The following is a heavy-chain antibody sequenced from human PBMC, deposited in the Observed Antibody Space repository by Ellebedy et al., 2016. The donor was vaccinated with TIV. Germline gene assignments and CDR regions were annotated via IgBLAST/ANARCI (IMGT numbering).Heavy chain of an antibody. CDR2: INHSGST. J-gene: IGHJ6*02. V-gene: IGHV4-34*01. CDR1: GGSFSGYY. CDR3: ARGGYYGSGSYRGYYYYGMDV. Sequence: SETLSLXXAVYGGSFSGYYWSWIRQPPGKGLEWIGEINHSGSTNYNPSLKSRVTISVDTSKNQFSLKLSSVTAADTAVYYCARGGYYGSGSYRGYYYYGMDVWGQGTTVTVSS. D-gene: IGHD3-10*01.